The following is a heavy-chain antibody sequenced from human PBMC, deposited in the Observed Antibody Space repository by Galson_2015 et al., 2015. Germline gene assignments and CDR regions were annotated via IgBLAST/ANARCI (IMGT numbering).Heavy chain of an antibody. Sequence: SLRLSCAASGFTFSNYAMGWVRQAPGKGLDWVSVISGTSLSIYYADSVKGRFTISRDNFENTLYLQMSSLRAEDTAVYYCTKEADFWSGPNSYLDLWGRGTLVTVSS. CDR2: ISGTSLSI. CDR3: TKEADFWSGPNSYLDL. J-gene: IGHJ4*02. CDR1: GFTFSNYA. V-gene: IGHV3-23*01. D-gene: IGHD3-3*01.